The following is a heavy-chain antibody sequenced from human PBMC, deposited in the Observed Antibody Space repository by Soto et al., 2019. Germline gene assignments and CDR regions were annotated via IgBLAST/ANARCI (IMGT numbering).Heavy chain of an antibody. Sequence: SETLSLTCTVSGGSISSYYWSWIRQPPGKGLEWIGYIYYSGSTNYNPSLKSRVTISVDTSKNQFSLKLSSVTAADTAVYYCASFLSRGRGWYSVDYWGQGTLVTVSS. CDR3: ASFLSRGRGWYSVDY. J-gene: IGHJ4*02. CDR1: GGSISSYY. CDR2: IYYSGST. V-gene: IGHV4-59*01. D-gene: IGHD6-19*01.